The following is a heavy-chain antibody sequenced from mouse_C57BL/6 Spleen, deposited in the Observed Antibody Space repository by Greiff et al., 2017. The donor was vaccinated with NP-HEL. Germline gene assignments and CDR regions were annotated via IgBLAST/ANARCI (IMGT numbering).Heavy chain of an antibody. CDR3: ATPLYYGSRDYAMDY. J-gene: IGHJ4*01. CDR1: GYTFTSYW. V-gene: IGHV1-74*01. CDR2: IHPSDSDT. Sequence: VQLQQSGAELVKPGASVKVSCKASGYTFTSYWMHWVKQRPGQGLEWIGRIHPSDSDTNYNQKFKGKATLTVDKSSSTAYMQLSSLTSEDSAVYYCATPLYYGSRDYAMDYWGQGTSVTVSS. D-gene: IGHD1-1*01.